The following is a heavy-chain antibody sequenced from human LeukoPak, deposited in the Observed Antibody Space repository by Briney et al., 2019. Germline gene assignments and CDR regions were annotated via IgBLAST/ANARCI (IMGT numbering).Heavy chain of an antibody. Sequence: PSETLSLTCAVYGGSFSAYYWSWIRQPPGKGLEWIGEINHSGSTNYNPSLKSRVTISVDTSKNQFSLKLNSVTAADTAVYYCARHLRDYYYYMDVWGKGTTVTVSS. V-gene: IGHV4-34*01. D-gene: IGHD3-10*01. CDR3: ARHLRDYYYYMDV. CDR2: INHSGST. J-gene: IGHJ6*03. CDR1: GGSFSAYY.